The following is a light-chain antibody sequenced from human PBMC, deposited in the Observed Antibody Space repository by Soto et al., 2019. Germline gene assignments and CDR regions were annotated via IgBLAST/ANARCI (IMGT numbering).Light chain of an antibody. J-gene: IGKJ1*01. V-gene: IGKV3-11*01. CDR1: QGVSSY. Sequence: EIVFTQSPSTLSLSPGESATLSCRASQGVSSYLAWYQQKPGQAPRLLIYDASNRATGIPARFSGSGSETDFTLTISSLEPEDFAVYYCHQRSSWPQSFGQGTKVDI. CDR3: HQRSSWPQS. CDR2: DAS.